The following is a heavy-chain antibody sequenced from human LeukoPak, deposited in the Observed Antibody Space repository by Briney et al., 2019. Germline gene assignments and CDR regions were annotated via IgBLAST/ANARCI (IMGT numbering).Heavy chain of an antibody. CDR3: ARDEGGETSSGGFAY. J-gene: IGHJ4*02. Sequence: PGGSLRLTCAASEFTFSSSWRSWIRQAPGKGLEWVANIKYDGSEKYYVDSVRGRFTVSRDNAKNSQYLQMSSLRAEDTAVYYCARDEGGETSSGGFAYWSQGSLVTVSS. CDR1: EFTFSSSW. D-gene: IGHD3-16*01. V-gene: IGHV3-7*05. CDR2: IKYDGSEK.